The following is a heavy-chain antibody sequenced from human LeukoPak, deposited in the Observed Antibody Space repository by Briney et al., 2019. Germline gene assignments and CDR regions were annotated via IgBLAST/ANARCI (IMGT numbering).Heavy chain of an antibody. CDR1: GFTFSSYG. V-gene: IGHV3-30*18. D-gene: IGHD2-15*01. J-gene: IGHJ4*02. CDR2: ISSDGSNE. CDR3: AKDGGYCSGGSCYYFDY. Sequence: PGRSLRLSCAASGFTFSSYGMHWVRQAPGKGLEWVAVISSDGSNEYYADSVKGRFTISRDNSKNTLYLQMNSLRAEDTAVYYCAKDGGYCSGGSCYYFDYWGQGTLVTVSS.